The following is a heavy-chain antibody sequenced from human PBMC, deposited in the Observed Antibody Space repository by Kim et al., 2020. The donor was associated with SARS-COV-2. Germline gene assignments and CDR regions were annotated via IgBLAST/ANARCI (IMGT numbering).Heavy chain of an antibody. V-gene: IGHV3-33*01. Sequence: GGSLRLSCAASGFTFSSYGMHWVRQAPGKGLEWVAVIWYDGSNKYYADSVKGRFTISRDNSKNTLYLQMNSLRAEDTAVYYCARTPQGGPGSYGGYVVWYYFDYWGQGTLVTVSS. CDR2: IWYDGSNK. CDR3: ARTPQGGPGSYGGYVVWYYFDY. J-gene: IGHJ4*02. D-gene: IGHD5-12*01. CDR1: GFTFSSYG.